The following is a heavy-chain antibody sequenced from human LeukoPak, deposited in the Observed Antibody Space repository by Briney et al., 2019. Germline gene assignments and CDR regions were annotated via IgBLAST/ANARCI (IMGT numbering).Heavy chain of an antibody. J-gene: IGHJ6*04. CDR2: IRNDGSNH. CDR3: AKDLDV. CDR1: GFTFSHHG. V-gene: IGHV3-30*02. Sequence: PGGSLRLSCAASGFTFSHHGMHWVREAPGKGLEWVAFIRNDGSNHYYADSVKGRFTISRDNSKNTLYLQMNSLRAEDTAVYYCAKDLDVWGKGTTVTVSS.